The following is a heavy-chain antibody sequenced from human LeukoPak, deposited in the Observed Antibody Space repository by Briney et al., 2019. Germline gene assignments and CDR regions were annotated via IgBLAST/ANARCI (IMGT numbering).Heavy chain of an antibody. J-gene: IGHJ4*02. CDR1: GVSIWSSF. V-gene: IGHV3-66*01. D-gene: IGHD1-26*01. CDR2: IHRDGRT. CDR3: VRDRSGTYLDY. Sequence: GGSLRLSCAASGVSIWSSFRGWVRQAPGKGLEWVSIIHRDGRTDYVDSARGRFAISRDNSKDILYLQMNSLRVEDTAVYYCVRDRSGTYLDYWGQGTLVTVSS.